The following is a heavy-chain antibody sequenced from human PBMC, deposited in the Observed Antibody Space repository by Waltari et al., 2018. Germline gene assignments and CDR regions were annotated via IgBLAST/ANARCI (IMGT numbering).Heavy chain of an antibody. J-gene: IGHJ6*02. Sequence: EVQLLESGGGLVQPGGSLRLSCAASGFTFSSYAMSWVRQAPGKGLEWVSAISGSGGSTYDACAVKGRFTISRDNAKNTRYLQMNSLRAEDTAVYYCAKLDVVVVAANYGMDVWGQGTTVTVSS. D-gene: IGHD2-15*01. CDR2: ISGSGGST. CDR1: GFTFSSYA. CDR3: AKLDVVVVAANYGMDV. V-gene: IGHV3-23*01.